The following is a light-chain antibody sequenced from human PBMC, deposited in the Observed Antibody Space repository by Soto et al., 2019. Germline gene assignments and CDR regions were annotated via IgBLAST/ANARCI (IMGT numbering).Light chain of an antibody. Sequence: QSVLTQPASVSGSPGQSITISCTGTSSDVGGYSYVSWYQQHPGKAPKLMIYEVRNRPSGVSNRFSGSKSGNTASLTISGLQAEDEAEYYCSSYRGSSTLVVFGGGTKVTVL. CDR3: SSYRGSSTLVV. V-gene: IGLV2-14*01. CDR2: EVR. CDR1: SSDVGGYSY. J-gene: IGLJ2*01.